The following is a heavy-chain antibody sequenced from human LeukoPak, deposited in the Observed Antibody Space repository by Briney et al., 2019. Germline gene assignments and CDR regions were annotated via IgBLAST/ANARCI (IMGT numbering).Heavy chain of an antibody. V-gene: IGHV4-59*12. Sequence: SETLSLTCTVSGGSISSYYWSWIRQPPGKGLEWIGYIYYSGSTNYNPSLKSRVTISVDTSKNQFSLKLSSVTAADTAVYYCARGRPYSSNLFDYWGQGTLVTVSP. CDR3: ARGRPYSSNLFDY. J-gene: IGHJ4*02. CDR2: IYYSGST. CDR1: GGSISSYY. D-gene: IGHD6-19*01.